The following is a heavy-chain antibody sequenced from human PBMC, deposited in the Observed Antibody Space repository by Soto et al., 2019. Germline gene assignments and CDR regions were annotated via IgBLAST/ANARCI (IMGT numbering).Heavy chain of an antibody. CDR1: GGTFSSYA. J-gene: IGHJ4*02. CDR3: ARTYYYDSSGPGYFDY. CDR2: IIPIFGTA. D-gene: IGHD3-22*01. V-gene: IGHV1-69*13. Sequence: SVKVSCKASGGTFSSYAISWVRQAPGQGLEWMGGIIPIFGTANYAQKFQGRVTITADESTSTAYIELSSLRSEDTAVYYCARTYYYDSSGPGYFDYWGQGTLVTVSS.